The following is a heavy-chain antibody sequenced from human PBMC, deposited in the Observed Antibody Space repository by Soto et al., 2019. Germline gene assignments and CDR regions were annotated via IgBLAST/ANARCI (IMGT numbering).Heavy chain of an antibody. CDR1: GNSITSYSYY. V-gene: IGHV4-39*01. CDR2: MHYSGST. D-gene: IGHD2-8*01. J-gene: IGHJ6*02. CDR3: ARGLSVTNTFYYYYAMDV. Sequence: KPSETLSLTCTVSGNSITSYSYYWGWIRQSPGKVLEWIGTMHYSGSTSYNPSLKSRVTITIDSSSNQLFLQLSSVTAADTAVYYCARGLSVTNTFYYYYAMDVWGQGTTVTVSS.